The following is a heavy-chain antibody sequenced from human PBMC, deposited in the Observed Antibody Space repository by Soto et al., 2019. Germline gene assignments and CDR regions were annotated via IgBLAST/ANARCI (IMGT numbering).Heavy chain of an antibody. D-gene: IGHD6-13*01. Sequence: SLRLSCAASGFTFSSYVMSWVRQAPGKGLEWVSAISTSGGNTYYADSVKGRFTISRDNSKDTLYLQMNSLRAEDTAVYYCAKATTWYSGVYWGQGTLVTVSS. CDR2: ISTSGGNT. CDR3: AKATTWYSGVY. CDR1: GFTFSSYV. V-gene: IGHV3-23*01. J-gene: IGHJ4*02.